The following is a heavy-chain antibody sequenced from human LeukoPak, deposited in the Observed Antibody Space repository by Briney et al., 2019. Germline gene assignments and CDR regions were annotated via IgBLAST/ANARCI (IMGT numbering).Heavy chain of an antibody. J-gene: IGHJ3*02. V-gene: IGHV1-69*05. Sequence: ASVKVSCKASGGTFSSYAISWVRQAPGQGLEWMGGIIPIFGTANYAQKFQGRVTITTDESTSTAYMELSSLRSEDTAVYYCARDTGSSGYPLGAFDIWGQGTMVTVSS. CDR1: GGTFSSYA. CDR2: IIPIFGTA. CDR3: ARDTGSSGYPLGAFDI. D-gene: IGHD3-22*01.